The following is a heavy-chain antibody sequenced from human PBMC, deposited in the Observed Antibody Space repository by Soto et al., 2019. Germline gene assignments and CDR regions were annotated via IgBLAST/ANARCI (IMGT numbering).Heavy chain of an antibody. D-gene: IGHD3-10*01. CDR2: ISYDGSNK. CDR3: ARTRVRDTYYYYGMDI. Sequence: QVQLVESGGGVVQPGRSLRLSCAASGFTFSSYAMHWVRQAPGKGLEWVAVISYDGSNKYYADSVKGRFTISRDNSKNTLYLQMNSLRAEDTAVYYCARTRVRDTYYYYGMDIWGQGTTVTVSS. CDR1: GFTFSSYA. V-gene: IGHV3-30-3*01. J-gene: IGHJ6*02.